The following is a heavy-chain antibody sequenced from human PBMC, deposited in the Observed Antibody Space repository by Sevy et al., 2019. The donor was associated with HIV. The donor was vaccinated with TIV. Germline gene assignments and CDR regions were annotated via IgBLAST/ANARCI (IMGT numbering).Heavy chain of an antibody. CDR1: GFTFSSYS. Sequence: GGSLRLSCAASGFTFSSYSMHWVRQAPGKGLEWVSSISSSSTYIYYADSVKGRFTISRDNAKNSLYLQMNSLRAEDTAVYYCARGPDYYDHSGYYYQWGQGTLVTVSS. CDR3: ARGPDYYDHSGYYYQ. J-gene: IGHJ4*02. CDR2: ISSSSTYI. V-gene: IGHV3-21*01. D-gene: IGHD3-22*01.